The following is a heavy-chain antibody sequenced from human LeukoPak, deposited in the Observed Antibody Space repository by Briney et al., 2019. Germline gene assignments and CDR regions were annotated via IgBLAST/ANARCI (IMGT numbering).Heavy chain of an antibody. CDR1: GFTFSNAW. CDR2: IKSKTDGWTT. D-gene: IGHD3-10*01. CDR3: TTDPITMVRGVRYYYYYYYMDV. Sequence: GGSLRLSCAASGFTFSNAWMSWVRQAPGKGLEWVGRIKSKTDGWTTDYAAPVKGRFTISRDDSKNTLYLQMNSLKTEDKAVYYCTTDPITMVRGVRYYYYYYYMDVWGKGTTVTISS. J-gene: IGHJ6*03. V-gene: IGHV3-15*01.